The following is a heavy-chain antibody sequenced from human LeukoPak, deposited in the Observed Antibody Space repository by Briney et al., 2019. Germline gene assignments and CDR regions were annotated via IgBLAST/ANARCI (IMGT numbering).Heavy chain of an antibody. CDR2: IYYSGST. CDR3: ATTNRDNFGDYFFDY. V-gene: IGHV4-59*01. Sequence: SETLSLTCSVSGGSISSYYWSWIRRPPGKGLEWIGYIYYSGSTDYNPSLKSRVTISVDRSKNQFSLKLSSVTAADTAVYYCATTNRDNFGDYFFDYWGQGTLVTVSS. J-gene: IGHJ4*02. D-gene: IGHD4-17*01. CDR1: GGSISSYY.